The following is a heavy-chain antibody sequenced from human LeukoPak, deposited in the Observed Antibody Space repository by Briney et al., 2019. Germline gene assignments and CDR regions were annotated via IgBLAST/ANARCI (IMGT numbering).Heavy chain of an antibody. Sequence: SETLSLTCTVSGGSISSYYWSWNRQPAGKGLEWIGRIYTSGSTNYNPSLKSRVTMSVDTSKNQFSLRLSSVTAADTAVYYCARETGVELRFLEWLYYMDVWGKGTTVTVSS. CDR2: IYTSGST. CDR3: ARETGVELRFLEWLYYMDV. D-gene: IGHD3-3*01. CDR1: GGSISSYY. V-gene: IGHV4-4*07. J-gene: IGHJ6*03.